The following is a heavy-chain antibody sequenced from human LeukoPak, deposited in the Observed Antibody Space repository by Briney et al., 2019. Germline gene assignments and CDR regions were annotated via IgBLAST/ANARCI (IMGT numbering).Heavy chain of an antibody. CDR1: GFTFSSYN. V-gene: IGHV3-21*01. Sequence: GGSLRLSCAASGFTFSSYNMNWVRQAPGKGLEWVSSITSSSSYIYYADSVKGRFTISRDNAKNSLYLQMNSLRAEDTAVYYCAREGQWLATQYFDYWGQGTLVTVSS. CDR2: ITSSSSYI. D-gene: IGHD6-19*01. J-gene: IGHJ4*02. CDR3: AREGQWLATQYFDY.